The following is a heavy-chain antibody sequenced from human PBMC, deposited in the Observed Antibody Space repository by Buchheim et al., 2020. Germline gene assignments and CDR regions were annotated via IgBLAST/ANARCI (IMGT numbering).Heavy chain of an antibody. Sequence: EVQLVESGGVVVQPGGSLRLSCAASGFTFDDYTMHWVRQAPGKGLEWVSLISWDGGSTYYADSVKGRFTISRDNSKNSLYLQQNSLRTEDTTSYYYGKDRKDDYVKKEESYYYYMDVWGKGTT. D-gene: IGHD5-12*01. J-gene: IGHJ6*03. CDR1: GFTFDDYT. CDR3: GKDRKDDYVKKEESYYYYMDV. V-gene: IGHV3-43*01. CDR2: ISWDGGST.